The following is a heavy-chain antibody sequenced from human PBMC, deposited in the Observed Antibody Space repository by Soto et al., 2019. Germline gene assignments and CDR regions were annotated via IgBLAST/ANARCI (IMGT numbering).Heavy chain of an antibody. CDR1: GFTFGDYA. CDR2: IRSKAYGGTT. Sequence: GGSLRLSCTASGFTFGDYAMSWFRQAPGKGLEWVGFIRSKAYGGTTEYAASVKGRFTISRDDSKSIAYLQMNSLKTEDTAVYYCTRDATYYDILTGYYGASEGYFDYWGQGTLVTVSS. V-gene: IGHV3-49*03. D-gene: IGHD3-9*01. CDR3: TRDATYYDILTGYYGASEGYFDY. J-gene: IGHJ4*02.